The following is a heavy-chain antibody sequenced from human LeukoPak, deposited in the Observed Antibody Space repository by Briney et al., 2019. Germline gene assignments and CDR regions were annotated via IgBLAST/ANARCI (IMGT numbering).Heavy chain of an antibody. CDR1: GFTFSTYG. J-gene: IGHJ4*02. D-gene: IGHD4-17*01. CDR3: ARDHHGDKRSDY. Sequence: GGSLRLSCAASGFTFSTYGMTWIRQAPGKGLEWVSVISGGGSAFYTDSVKGRFTISRDNSKSTLFLQMDYLRTEDTAVYYCARDHHGDKRSDYWGQGTLVTVSS. CDR2: ISGGGSA. V-gene: IGHV3-23*01.